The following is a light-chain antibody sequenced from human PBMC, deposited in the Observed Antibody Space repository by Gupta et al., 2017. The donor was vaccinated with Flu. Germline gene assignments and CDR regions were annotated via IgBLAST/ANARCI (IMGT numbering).Light chain of an antibody. CDR3: QQRNNWPLT. Sequence: EIVLSQSPAAVSVSSGERVTLSCRASQSVRAYLAWYHQRPGQSPRLLIYDASNRATDVPARFNASGSETDFTLTISGLEPEDSGVYYCQQRNNWPLTFGGGTKVEIK. CDR1: QSVRAY. J-gene: IGKJ4*01. CDR2: DAS. V-gene: IGKV3-11*01.